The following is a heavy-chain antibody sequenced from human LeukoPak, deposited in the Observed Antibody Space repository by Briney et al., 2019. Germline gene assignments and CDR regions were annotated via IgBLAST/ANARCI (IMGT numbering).Heavy chain of an antibody. Sequence: GGSLRLSCAASGFTFSSYGMHWVRQAPGKGLEWVAFIRYDGSNKYYADSVKGRFTISRDNSKNTLYLQMNSLRAEDTAVYYCARDQGYCSGGNCYINYYFDYWGQGTLVTVSS. CDR3: ARDQGYCSGGNCYINYYFDY. J-gene: IGHJ4*02. D-gene: IGHD2-15*01. V-gene: IGHV3-30*02. CDR2: IRYDGSNK. CDR1: GFTFSSYG.